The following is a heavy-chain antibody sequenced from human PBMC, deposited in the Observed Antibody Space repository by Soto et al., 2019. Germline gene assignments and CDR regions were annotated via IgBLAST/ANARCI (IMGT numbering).Heavy chain of an antibody. Sequence: ASVKVSCKASGYTFTSYGISWVRQAPGQGLEWMGWISAYNGNTNYAQKLQGRVTMTTDTSTSTAYMELRSLRSDDTAVYYCAGAPGDCSSTSCYNWFDPWGRGXLVTVYS. J-gene: IGHJ5*02. CDR3: AGAPGDCSSTSCYNWFDP. D-gene: IGHD2-2*01. CDR2: ISAYNGNT. V-gene: IGHV1-18*01. CDR1: GYTFTSYG.